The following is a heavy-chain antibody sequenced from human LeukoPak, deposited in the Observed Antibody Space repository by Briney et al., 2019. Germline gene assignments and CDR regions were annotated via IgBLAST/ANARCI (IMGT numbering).Heavy chain of an antibody. CDR1: GGSISATGYS. CDR3: ARVDLQNAFDI. V-gene: IGHV4-39*07. CDR2: IYYSGIT. Sequence: SETLSLTCTVSGGSISATGYSWGWIHQPPGKGLEWIGSIYYSGITHYNPSLKSRVTISVDTSKNQFSLKLSSVTAADTAVYYCARVDLQNAFDIWGQGTVVTVSS. J-gene: IGHJ3*02. D-gene: IGHD3/OR15-3a*01.